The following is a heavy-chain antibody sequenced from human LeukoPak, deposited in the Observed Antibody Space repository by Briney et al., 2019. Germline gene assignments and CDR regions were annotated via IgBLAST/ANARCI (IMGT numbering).Heavy chain of an antibody. J-gene: IGHJ4*02. CDR1: RFTFSRYA. D-gene: IGHD1-26*01. Sequence: SGGSLRLSCAASRFTFSRYAMSWVRQAPGKGLEWLSYMSIDGSSRYYADSVKGRFTISRDNAKNSLYLQMNSLRVEDTAVYYCARGAMKTNYYHDYFDYWGQGTLVTVSS. CDR3: ARGAMKTNYYHDYFDY. CDR2: MSIDGSSR. V-gene: IGHV3-48*04.